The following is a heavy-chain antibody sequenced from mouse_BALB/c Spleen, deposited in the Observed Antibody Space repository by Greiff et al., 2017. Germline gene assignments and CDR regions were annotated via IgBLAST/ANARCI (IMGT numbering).Heavy chain of an antibody. D-gene: IGHD2-2*01. CDR3: ARSGYYGYEGYFDV. CDR2: IDPANGNT. Sequence: VQLKQSGAELVKPGASVKLSCTASGFNIKDTYMHWVKQRPEQGLEWIGRIDPANGNTKYDPKFQGKATITADTSSNTAYLQLSSLTSEDTAVYYCARSGYYGYEGYFDVWGAGTTVTVSS. J-gene: IGHJ1*01. V-gene: IGHV14-3*02. CDR1: GFNIKDTY.